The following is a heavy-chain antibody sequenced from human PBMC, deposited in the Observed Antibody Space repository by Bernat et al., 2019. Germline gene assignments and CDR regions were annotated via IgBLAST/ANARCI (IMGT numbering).Heavy chain of an antibody. CDR3: ARQYSGWKVGGNWFDP. CDR1: GGSISSSSYY. D-gene: IGHD6-19*01. V-gene: IGHV4-39*01. Sequence: QLQLQESGPGLVKPSETLSLTCTVSGGSISSSSYYWGWIRQPPGKGLEWIGSIYYSGSTYYNPSLKSRVTISVDTSKNQFSLKLSSVTAADTAVYYCARQYSGWKVGGNWFDPWGQGTLVTVSS. J-gene: IGHJ5*02. CDR2: IYYSGST.